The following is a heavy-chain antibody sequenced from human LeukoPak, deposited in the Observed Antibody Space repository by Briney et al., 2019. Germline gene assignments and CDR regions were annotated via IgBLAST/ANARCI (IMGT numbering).Heavy chain of an antibody. CDR1: GYSFTSYW. D-gene: IGHD4-23*01. CDR3: ARQGGNSFSHAFDI. Sequence: GESLKISCKSSGYSFTSYWIGWVRQMPGKGLEWMGIIYPGGSDTRYSPSFQGQVTISADESISTAYLQWSSLKASDTAVYYCARQGGNSFSHAFDIWGQGTMVTVSS. V-gene: IGHV5-51*01. J-gene: IGHJ3*02. CDR2: IYPGGSDT.